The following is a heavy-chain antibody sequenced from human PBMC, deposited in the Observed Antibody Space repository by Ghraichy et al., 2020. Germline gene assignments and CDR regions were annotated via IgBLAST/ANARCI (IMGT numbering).Heavy chain of an antibody. J-gene: IGHJ4*02. Sequence: GGSLRLSCDASGFSFSITAMTWVRQAPGKGLEWVSAINGRGSYTYYADSVKGRFTISGDNSKSTLFLQMNSLTAGDTAVYFCAKVAASTAGWDSFDYWGQGTLVTVSS. D-gene: IGHD6-25*01. CDR3: AKVAASTAGWDSFDY. CDR1: GFSFSITA. CDR2: INGRGSYT. V-gene: IGHV3-23*01.